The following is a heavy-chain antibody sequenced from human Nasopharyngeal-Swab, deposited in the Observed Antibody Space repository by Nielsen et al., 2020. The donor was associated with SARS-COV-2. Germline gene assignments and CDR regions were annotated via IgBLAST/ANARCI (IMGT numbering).Heavy chain of an antibody. V-gene: IGHV1-46*01. CDR1: GYTFTSYY. Sequence: ASVTVSCKASGYTFTSYYMHWVRQAPGQGLEWMGIINPSGGSTSYAQKFQGRVTMTRDTSTSTVYMELSSLRSEDTAVYYCARDRRITIFGVVIKPGDAFDIWGQGTMVTVSS. J-gene: IGHJ3*02. CDR2: INPSGGST. D-gene: IGHD3-3*01. CDR3: ARDRRITIFGVVIKPGDAFDI.